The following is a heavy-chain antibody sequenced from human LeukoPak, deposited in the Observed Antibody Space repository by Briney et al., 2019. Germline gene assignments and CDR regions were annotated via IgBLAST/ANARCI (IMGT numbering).Heavy chain of an antibody. V-gene: IGHV3-53*01. CDR2: IYSGGST. D-gene: IGHD2-2*02. CDR1: GITVSSNY. J-gene: IGHJ6*02. Sequence: GGSLRLSCAASGITVSSNYMSWVRQAPGKGLEWVSVIYSGGSTYYADSVKGRFTISRDNSKNTLYLQMNSLRAEDTAVYYCASIRYYYYGMDVWGQGTTVTVSS. CDR3: ASIRYYYYGMDV.